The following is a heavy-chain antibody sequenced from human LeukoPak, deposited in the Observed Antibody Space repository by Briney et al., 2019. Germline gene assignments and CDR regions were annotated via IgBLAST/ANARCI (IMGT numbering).Heavy chain of an antibody. J-gene: IGHJ6*02. CDR2: INTNTGNP. V-gene: IGHV7-4-1*02. Sequence: ASVKVSCKASGYTFTSYAMNWVRQAPGQGLGWMGWINTNTGNPTYAQGFTGRFVFSLDTSVSTAYLQISSLKAEDTAVYYCARVWGPLHCSGGSCYYYYYYGMDVWGQGTTVTVSS. CDR1: GYTFTSYA. D-gene: IGHD2-15*01. CDR3: ARVWGPLHCSGGSCYYYYYYGMDV.